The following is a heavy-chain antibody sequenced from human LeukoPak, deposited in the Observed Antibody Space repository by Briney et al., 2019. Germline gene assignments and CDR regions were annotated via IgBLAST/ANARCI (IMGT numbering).Heavy chain of an antibody. Sequence: GASVKVSCKASGNTFSGYYMHWVRQAPGQGLEWMGWINPNSGGTNYAQKFQGRVTMTRDTSISTAYMELSRLRSDDTAVYYCAREEKSSHGDYASFDYWGQGTLVTVSS. CDR3: AREEKSSHGDYASFDY. CDR1: GNTFSGYY. V-gene: IGHV1-2*02. CDR2: INPNSGGT. J-gene: IGHJ4*02. D-gene: IGHD4-17*01.